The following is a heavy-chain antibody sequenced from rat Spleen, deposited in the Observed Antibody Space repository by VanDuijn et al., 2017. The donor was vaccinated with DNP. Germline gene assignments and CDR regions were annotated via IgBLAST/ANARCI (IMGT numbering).Heavy chain of an antibody. V-gene: IGHV5-31*01. Sequence: VQLKESGPGLVQPSQTLSLTCTVSGFSLTSYGVSWVRQPPGKGLEWLASITSNGGATSYLDSVKGRFTISRDDEQDTLYLQMNSLRSEDTATYYCAREGDYYDGYGDALDAWGQGTSVTVAS. CDR3: AREGDYYDGYGDALDA. D-gene: IGHD1-12*03. CDR2: ITSNGGAT. J-gene: IGHJ4*01. CDR1: GFSLTSYG.